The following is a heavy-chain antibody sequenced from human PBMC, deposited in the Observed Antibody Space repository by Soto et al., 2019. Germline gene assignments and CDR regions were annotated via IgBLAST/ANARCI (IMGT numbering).Heavy chain of an antibody. CDR1: GGSISSYY. CDR2: IYYSGST. Sequence: SETLSLTCTVSGGSISSYYWSWIRQPPGKGLEWIGYIYYSGSTNYNPSLKSRVTISVDTSKNQFSLKLSSVTAADTAVYYCARGGVQYRNYYYYYYMDVWGKGTTVTVS. V-gene: IGHV4-59*01. J-gene: IGHJ6*03. D-gene: IGHD4-4*01. CDR3: ARGGVQYRNYYYYYYMDV.